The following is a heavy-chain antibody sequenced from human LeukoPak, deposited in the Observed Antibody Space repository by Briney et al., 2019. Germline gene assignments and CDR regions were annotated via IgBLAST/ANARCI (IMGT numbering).Heavy chain of an antibody. Sequence: GRSLRLSCAASGFTFSSYAMHWVRQAPGKGLEWVAVISHDGSNKYYADSVKGRFTISRDNSKNTLYLQMNSLRAEDTAVYYCARGVCSSTSCYTYYYYGMDVWGQGTTDTVSS. CDR1: GFTFSSYA. J-gene: IGHJ6*02. CDR2: ISHDGSNK. CDR3: ARGVCSSTSCYTYYYYGMDV. V-gene: IGHV3-30-3*01. D-gene: IGHD2-2*02.